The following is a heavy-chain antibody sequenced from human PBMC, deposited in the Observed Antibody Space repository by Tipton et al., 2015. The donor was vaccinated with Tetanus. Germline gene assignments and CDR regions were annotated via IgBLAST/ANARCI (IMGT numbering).Heavy chain of an antibody. D-gene: IGHD3-22*01. Sequence: QSGPEVKKPGSSVRVSCKTSGGTFNSYAINWVRQAPGQGPEWMGGIFPQFGTSNYAPKFQGRVTMTRDTSISTAYMEVSRLRSDDTTIYYCARGMDYDSSGIDDFWGQGTLVTVSS. CDR2: IFPQFGTS. J-gene: IGHJ4*02. V-gene: IGHV1-69*05. CDR1: GGTFNSYA. CDR3: ARGMDYDSSGIDDF.